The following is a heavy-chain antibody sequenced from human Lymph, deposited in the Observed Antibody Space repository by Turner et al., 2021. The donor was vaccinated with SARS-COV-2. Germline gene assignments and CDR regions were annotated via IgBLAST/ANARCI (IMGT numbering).Heavy chain of an antibody. J-gene: IGHJ4*02. Sequence: VQLVESGGGLVQPVGSLRLSCAASGFTFSYYWMSWVRQAPGKGLEWVANIKQDGSEKYYVDSVKGRFTISRDNAKNSLFLQMNSLRAEDTAVYYCARMGSSSWYFDYWGQGTLVTVSS. D-gene: IGHD1-26*01. CDR1: GFTFSYYW. CDR2: IKQDGSEK. CDR3: ARMGSSSWYFDY. V-gene: IGHV3-7*01.